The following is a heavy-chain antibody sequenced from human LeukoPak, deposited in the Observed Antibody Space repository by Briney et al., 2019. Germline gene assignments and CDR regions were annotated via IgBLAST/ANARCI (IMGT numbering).Heavy chain of an antibody. CDR2: ITSSGSAI. J-gene: IGHJ4*02. CDR3: GRLGYTYGPFDN. CDR1: GFTFSSFE. Sequence: PGGSLRLSCTASGFTFSSFEMNWVRQAPGKGLEWVSCITSSGSAIYYADSVKGRFTISRDNAKNSLYLQMNSLRAEDTAVYYCGRLGYTYGPFDNWGQGTLVTVSS. D-gene: IGHD5-18*01. V-gene: IGHV3-48*03.